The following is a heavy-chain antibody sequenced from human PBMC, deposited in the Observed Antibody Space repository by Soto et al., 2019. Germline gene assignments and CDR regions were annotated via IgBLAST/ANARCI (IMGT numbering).Heavy chain of an antibody. CDR1: GFTFDDYA. J-gene: IGHJ6*03. CDR2: ISWNSGSI. Sequence: PGGSLRLSCGASGFTFDDYAMHWVRQAPGKGLEWVSGISWNSGSIGYADSVKGRFTICRDNAKNSLYLQMNSLRAEDTALYYCAKNHYDILTPTRGGNYYYMDVWGKGTTVTVSS. D-gene: IGHD3-9*01. CDR3: AKNHYDILTPTRGGNYYYMDV. V-gene: IGHV3-9*01.